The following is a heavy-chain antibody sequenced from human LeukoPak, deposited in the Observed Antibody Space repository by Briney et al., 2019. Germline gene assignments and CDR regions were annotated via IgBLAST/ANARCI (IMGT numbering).Heavy chain of an antibody. J-gene: IGHJ4*02. Sequence: ASVKVSCKASGYTFTSYGISWVRQAPGQGLEWMGWISAYNGNTNYAQKLQGRVTMTTDTSTSTAYMELRSLRSDDTAVYYCAREYCSSTSGLPLDYWGQGTLVTVSS. CDR2: ISAYNGNT. CDR3: AREYCSSTSGLPLDY. V-gene: IGHV1-18*01. CDR1: GYTFTSYG. D-gene: IGHD2-2*01.